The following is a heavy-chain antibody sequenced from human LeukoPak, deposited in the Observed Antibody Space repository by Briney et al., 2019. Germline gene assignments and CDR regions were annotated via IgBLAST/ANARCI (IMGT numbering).Heavy chain of an antibody. CDR3: ARQRAAAGKNWFDP. CDR2: IYYSGST. Sequence: SETLSLTCTVSGGSISSSSYYWGWIRQPPGKGLEWIESIYYSGSTYYNPSLKSRVTISVDTSKNQFSLKLSSVTAADTAVYYCARQRAAAGKNWFDPWGQGTLVTVSS. CDR1: GGSISSSSYY. J-gene: IGHJ5*02. D-gene: IGHD6-13*01. V-gene: IGHV4-39*01.